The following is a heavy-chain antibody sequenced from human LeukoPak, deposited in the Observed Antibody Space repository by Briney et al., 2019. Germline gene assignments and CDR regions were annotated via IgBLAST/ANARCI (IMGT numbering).Heavy chain of an antibody. Sequence: ASVKVSCKASGYTFTSYYMHWVRQAPGQGLEWMGIINPSGGSTSYAQKFQGRVTITADESTNTAYMELSSLRSEDTAVYYCARAEQPGAFDIWGQGTMVTVSS. V-gene: IGHV1-46*01. CDR3: ARAEQPGAFDI. CDR1: GYTFTSYY. D-gene: IGHD6-13*01. J-gene: IGHJ3*02. CDR2: INPSGGST.